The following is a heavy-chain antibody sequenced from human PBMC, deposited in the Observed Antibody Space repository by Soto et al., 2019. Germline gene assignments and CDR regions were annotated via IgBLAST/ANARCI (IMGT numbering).Heavy chain of an antibody. D-gene: IGHD5-12*01. V-gene: IGHV1-46*01. CDR2: INPSGGST. CDR3: ARDDDIVATSNMGFDY. CDR1: GYTFTSYY. J-gene: IGHJ4*02. Sequence: QVQLVQSGAEVKKPGASVKVSCKASGYTFTSYYMHWVRQAPGQGLEWMGIINPSGGSTSYAQKVNGSVTMTRDTSTSTVYMKLSSLRSEDTAVYYCARDDDIVATSNMGFDYWGQGTLVTVSS.